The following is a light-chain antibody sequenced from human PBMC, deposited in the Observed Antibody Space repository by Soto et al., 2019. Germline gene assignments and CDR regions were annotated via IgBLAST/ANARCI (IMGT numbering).Light chain of an antibody. CDR1: SSNIGNSY. CDR2: ETN. V-gene: IGLV1-51*02. CDR3: GTWDGSLNTYV. J-gene: IGLJ1*01. Sequence: QSVLTQPPSVSAAPGQEVTISCSGSSSNIGNSYVSWYQQLPGTAPKLLIYETNKRPSGIPDRFSGSKSGTSATLGITGLQTGDEADCHCGTWDGSLNTYVFGTGTKLTVL.